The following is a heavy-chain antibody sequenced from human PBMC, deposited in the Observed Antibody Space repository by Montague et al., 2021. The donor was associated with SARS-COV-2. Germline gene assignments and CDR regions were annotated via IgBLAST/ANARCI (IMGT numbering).Heavy chain of an antibody. Sequence: SETLSLTCTVSGGSISSSSYYWGWIRQPPGKGLEWIGSIYYSGSTYYNPSLKSRVTMSLDTSGNQFSLKLTSVTAAETAVYFCARGRDERGYSFGYYYFDVWGQGSLVTVAS. D-gene: IGHD5-18*01. CDR1: GGSISSSSYY. V-gene: IGHV4-39*07. J-gene: IGHJ4*02. CDR2: IYYSGST. CDR3: ARGRDERGYSFGYYYFDV.